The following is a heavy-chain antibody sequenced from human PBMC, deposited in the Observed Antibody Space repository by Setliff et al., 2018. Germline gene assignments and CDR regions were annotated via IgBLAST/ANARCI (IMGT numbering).Heavy chain of an antibody. CDR2: IVPVFGTQ. CDR3: ARNIGMGQRDYFDY. CDR1: GGTFNTYA. Sequence: SVKVSCKASGGTFNTYAINWVRQAPGQGLAWMGGIVPVFGTQNYAQKFQGRVTFSADDSANTAYMELTSLTSEDTAVYYCARNIGMGQRDYFDYWGQGTVVTVSS. J-gene: IGHJ4*02. D-gene: IGHD5-18*01. V-gene: IGHV1-69*13.